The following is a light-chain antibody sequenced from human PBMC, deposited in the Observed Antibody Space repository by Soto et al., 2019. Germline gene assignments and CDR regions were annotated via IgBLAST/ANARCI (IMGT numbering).Light chain of an antibody. Sequence: DIQMTQSPSTLSASVGDRVTITCRASQTITRWLAGYQQKPGKAPKVLIYDASSLESGVPSRFSGSGSGTEFTLTISSLQLEDSATYYCQQYNSYSTPCGQGPKVEIQ. J-gene: IGKJ1*01. CDR3: QQYNSYSTP. CDR2: DAS. V-gene: IGKV1-5*01. CDR1: QTITRW.